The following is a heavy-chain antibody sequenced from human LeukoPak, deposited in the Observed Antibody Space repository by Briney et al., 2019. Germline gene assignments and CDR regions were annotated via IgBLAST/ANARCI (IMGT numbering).Heavy chain of an antibody. CDR3: ARVGYSRSWHSGSAFDI. J-gene: IGHJ3*02. CDR2: ISGSGGST. Sequence: PGGSLRLSCAASGFTFDDYGMSWVRQAPGKGLEWVSGISGSGGSTYYADSVKGRFTISRDNFKSTLSLQMNRLRAEDTAVYYCARVGYSRSWHSGSAFDIWGQGTMVTVSS. D-gene: IGHD6-13*01. CDR1: GFTFDDYG. V-gene: IGHV3-23*01.